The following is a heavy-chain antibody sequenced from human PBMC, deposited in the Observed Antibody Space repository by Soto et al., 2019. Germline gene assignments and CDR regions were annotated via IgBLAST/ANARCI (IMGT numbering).Heavy chain of an antibody. Sequence: QVQLQQWGAGLLKPSETLSLTCAVYGGSFSGYYWSWIRQPPGKGLEWIGEIIHTGSTNYNPSLKSRVTISVDTSKTQFSLRLTSVTAADTAVYYCARGRRAAAVHFWGQGTLVTVSS. J-gene: IGHJ4*02. CDR3: ARGRRAAAVHF. V-gene: IGHV4-34*01. D-gene: IGHD6-13*01. CDR1: GGSFSGYY. CDR2: IIHTGST.